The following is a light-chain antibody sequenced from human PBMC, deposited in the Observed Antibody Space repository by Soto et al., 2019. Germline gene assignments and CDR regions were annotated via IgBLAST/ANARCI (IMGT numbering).Light chain of an antibody. V-gene: IGKV3-20*01. J-gene: IGKJ2*01. CDR3: QQYGGSPPNT. CDR1: QSLSNSY. CDR2: GAS. Sequence: EVVLTQSPGTLSLSPGESAALCCRASQSLSNSYLAWYQQKPGQAPRLLIYGASSRATGIPDRFSGSGSGTDFTLTISRLEPEDFAVYYCQQYGGSPPNTFGQGTKLEIK.